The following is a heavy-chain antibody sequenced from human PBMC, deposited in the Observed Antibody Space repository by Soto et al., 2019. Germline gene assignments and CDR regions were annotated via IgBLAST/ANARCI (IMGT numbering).Heavy chain of an antibody. Sequence: GGSLRLSCAASGFSFSSHWMSWVRQAPGKGLEWVANIKQDGNDKRYVDSVKGRFTVSRDNAKSSLYLQMNSLRAEDTAVYYCARYSYSSGPQDSWGQGTLVTVSS. CDR2: IKQDGNDK. V-gene: IGHV3-7*03. CDR3: ARYSYSSGPQDS. D-gene: IGHD6-19*01. CDR1: GFSFSSHW. J-gene: IGHJ4*02.